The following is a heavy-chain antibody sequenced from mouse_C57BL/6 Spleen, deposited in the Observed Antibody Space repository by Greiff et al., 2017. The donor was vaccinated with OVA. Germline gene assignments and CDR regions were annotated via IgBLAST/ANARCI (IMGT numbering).Heavy chain of an antibody. Sequence: QVQLQQPGAELVRPGTSVKLSCKASGYTFTSYWMHWVKQRPGQGLEWIGVIDPSDSYTNYNQKFKGKATLTVDTSSSTAYMQLSSLTSEDSAVYYCARAPSYSNHWYFDVWGTGTTVTVSS. V-gene: IGHV1-59*01. CDR2: IDPSDSYT. CDR1: GYTFTSYW. CDR3: ARAPSYSNHWYFDV. D-gene: IGHD2-5*01. J-gene: IGHJ1*03.